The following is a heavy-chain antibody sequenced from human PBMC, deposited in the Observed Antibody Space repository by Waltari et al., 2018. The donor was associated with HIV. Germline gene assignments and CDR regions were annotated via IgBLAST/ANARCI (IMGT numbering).Heavy chain of an antibody. D-gene: IGHD6-13*01. V-gene: IGHV3-30*01. CDR2: ISYDGSNK. Sequence: QVQLVESGGGVVQPGRSLRLSCAASEFTFSSYAMHGVRQAPGKRLYWVAVISYDGSNKFYADSVKGRFTISRDNSKNTLYLQMNSLRPEDTAVYYCARGAIAAAGTIWGQGTLVTVSS. CDR1: EFTFSSYA. CDR3: ARGAIAAAGTI. J-gene: IGHJ4*02.